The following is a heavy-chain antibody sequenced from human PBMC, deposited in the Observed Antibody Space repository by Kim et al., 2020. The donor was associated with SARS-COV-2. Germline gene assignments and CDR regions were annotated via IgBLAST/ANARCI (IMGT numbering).Heavy chain of an antibody. Sequence: GGSLRLSCAASGFTFSSYAMSWVRQAPGKGLEWVSAISGSGGSTYYADSVKGRFTISRDNSKNTLYLQMNSLRAEDTAVYYCAKGTGGSGSYIYYYGMDVWGQGTTVTVSS. V-gene: IGHV3-23*01. CDR3: AKGTGGSGSYIYYYGMDV. D-gene: IGHD3-10*01. J-gene: IGHJ6*02. CDR1: GFTFSSYA. CDR2: ISGSGGST.